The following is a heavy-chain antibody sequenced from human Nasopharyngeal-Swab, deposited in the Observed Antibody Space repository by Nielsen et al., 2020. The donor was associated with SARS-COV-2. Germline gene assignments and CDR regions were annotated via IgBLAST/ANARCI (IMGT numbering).Heavy chain of an antibody. CDR1: GYTFTSYA. CDR2: NNTNTGNP. Sequence: ASVKVSCKASGYTFTSYAMNWVRQAPGQGLEWMGWNNTNTGNPTYAQGFTGRFVFSLDTSVSTAYLQISSLKAEDTAVYYCAREEGITIFGVPIGFGYYGMDVWGQGTTVTVSS. CDR3: AREEGITIFGVPIGFGYYGMDV. J-gene: IGHJ6*02. D-gene: IGHD3-3*01. V-gene: IGHV7-4-1*02.